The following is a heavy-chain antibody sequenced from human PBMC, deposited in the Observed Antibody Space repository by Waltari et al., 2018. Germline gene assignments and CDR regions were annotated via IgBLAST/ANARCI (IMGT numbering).Heavy chain of an antibody. CDR1: GFTFSSYE. V-gene: IGHV3-48*03. J-gene: IGHJ4*02. CDR3: ARDRGYGDYIDY. D-gene: IGHD5-12*01. Sequence: EVQLVESGGGLVQPGGSLRLSCAASGFTFSSYEMNWVRQAPGKGLEWVSYISSSVITIYYADSVKGRFTISRDNAKNSLYLQMNSLRAEDTAVYYCARDRGYGDYIDYWGQGTLVTVSS. CDR2: ISSSVITI.